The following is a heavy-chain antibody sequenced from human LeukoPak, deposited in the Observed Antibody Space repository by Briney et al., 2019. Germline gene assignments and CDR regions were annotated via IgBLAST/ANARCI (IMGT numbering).Heavy chain of an antibody. D-gene: IGHD3-10*01. CDR3: ARDPLLWSRGDYYYGMDV. Sequence: GGSLRLSCAASGFTFSSYSMNWVRQAPGKGLEWVSSISSSSSYIYYADSVKGRFTISRDNAKNSLYLQMNSLRAEDTAVYYCARDPLLWSRGDYYYGMDVWGKGTTVTVSP. V-gene: IGHV3-21*01. CDR2: ISSSSSYI. CDR1: GFTFSSYS. J-gene: IGHJ6*04.